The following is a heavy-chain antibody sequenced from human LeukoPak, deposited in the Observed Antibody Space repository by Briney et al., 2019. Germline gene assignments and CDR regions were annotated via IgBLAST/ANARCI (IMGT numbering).Heavy chain of an antibody. Sequence: PSETLSLTCAVYGGSFSAYYWSWIRQPPGKGLEWIGDINHSGSTNNNPSLESRVTISVDTSKNQFSLKLSSVTAADTAVYYCARDKGYDILTGYYFDPWGQGTLVTVSS. CDR3: ARDKGYDILTGYYFDP. V-gene: IGHV4-34*01. CDR2: INHSGST. D-gene: IGHD3-9*01. CDR1: GGSFSAYY. J-gene: IGHJ5*02.